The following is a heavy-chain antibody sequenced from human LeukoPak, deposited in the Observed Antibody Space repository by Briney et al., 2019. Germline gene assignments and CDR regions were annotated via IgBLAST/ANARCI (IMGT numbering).Heavy chain of an antibody. D-gene: IGHD3-10*01. CDR2: IYTGDSDT. J-gene: IGHJ6*03. CDR3: ARLRFPDDYYYYYMDV. Sequence: ESLKISCKGSGYSFTSYWIGWVRQMPGEGLEWLGLIYTGDSDTRYSPSFQGQVTISAEEYVSTAYLQWSSLKASDTAMYYCARLRFPDDYYYYYMDVWGKGTTVTVSS. CDR1: GYSFTSYW. V-gene: IGHV5-51*01.